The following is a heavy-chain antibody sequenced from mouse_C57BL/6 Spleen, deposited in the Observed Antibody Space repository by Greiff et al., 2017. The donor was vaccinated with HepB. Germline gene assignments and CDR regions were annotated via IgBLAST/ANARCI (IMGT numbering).Heavy chain of an antibody. CDR3: AGEYDYEDFAY. Sequence: QVQLQQPGAELVKPGASVKLSCKASGYTFTSYWMHWVKQRPGQGLEWIGMIHPNSGSTNYNEKFKSKATLTVDKSSSTAYMQLSSLTSEDSAVYYCAGEYDYEDFAYWGQGTTLTVSS. D-gene: IGHD2-4*01. V-gene: IGHV1-64*01. CDR2: IHPNSGST. J-gene: IGHJ2*01. CDR1: GYTFTSYW.